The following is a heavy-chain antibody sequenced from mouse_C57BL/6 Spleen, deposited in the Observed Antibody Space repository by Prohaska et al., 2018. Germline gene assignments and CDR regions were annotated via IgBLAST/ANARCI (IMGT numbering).Heavy chain of an antibody. CDR3: ARAAQASFAY. J-gene: IGHJ3*01. V-gene: IGHV1-50*01. D-gene: IGHD3-2*02. CDR2: IDPSDSYT. CDR1: GYTFTGYW. Sequence: QVQLQQSGAELMKPGASVKLSCKATGYTFTGYWIEWVKQRPGHGLEWIGEIDPSDSYTNYNQKFKGKATLTVDTPSSTAYMQLSSLTSEDSAVYYCARAAQASFAYWGQGTLVTVSA.